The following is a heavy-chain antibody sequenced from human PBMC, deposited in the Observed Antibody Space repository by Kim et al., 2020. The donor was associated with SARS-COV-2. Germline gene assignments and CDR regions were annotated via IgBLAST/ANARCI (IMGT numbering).Heavy chain of an antibody. D-gene: IGHD3-22*01. CDR2: ISDDGYNK. V-gene: IGHV3-30*18. CDR1: GFTFSSYG. Sequence: GRSLRLSCAASGFTFSSYGLHWVRQAPGRGLEWVAVISDDGYNKYYVDSVKGRFTISRDNSKNTLYLQMNSLRAEDTAVYYCAKSVATYYYDSSEIDWFDPWGQGTLVTVSS. CDR3: AKSVATYYYDSSEIDWFDP. J-gene: IGHJ5*02.